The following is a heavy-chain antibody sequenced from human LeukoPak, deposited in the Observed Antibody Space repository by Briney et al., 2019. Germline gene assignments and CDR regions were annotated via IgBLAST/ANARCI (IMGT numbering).Heavy chain of an antibody. Sequence: GESLKTSCKGSGYSFTSYWIAWVRQVPGEGLEWMGIIYPDDSDTKYSPSFQGQVTISADKSISTAYLKWSSLEVSDTAMYYCERRGHSSSWPYNWFDPWGQGTLVTVSS. CDR3: ERRGHSSSWPYNWFDP. CDR2: IYPDDSDT. V-gene: IGHV5-51*01. J-gene: IGHJ5*02. CDR1: GYSFTSYW. D-gene: IGHD6-13*01.